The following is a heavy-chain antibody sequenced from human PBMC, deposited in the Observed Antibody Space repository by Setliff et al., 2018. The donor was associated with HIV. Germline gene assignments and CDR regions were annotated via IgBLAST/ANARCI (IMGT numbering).Heavy chain of an antibody. D-gene: IGHD3-10*01. Sequence: SVKVSCKASGGTFSSYAISWVRQAPGQGLEWMGGIIPIFGTANYAQKFQGRVTMTTDTSTSTAYMELRSLRSEDTAVYYCAKDRRYYYGSGSYAAETWGQGTLVTVSS. J-gene: IGHJ5*02. CDR1: GGTFSSYA. CDR2: IIPIFGTA. CDR3: AKDRRYYYGSGSYAAET. V-gene: IGHV1-69*05.